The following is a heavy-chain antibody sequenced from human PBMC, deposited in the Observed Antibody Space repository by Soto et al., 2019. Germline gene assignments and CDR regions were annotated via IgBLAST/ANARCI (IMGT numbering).Heavy chain of an antibody. D-gene: IGHD3-16*02. CDR2: ISSSSSTI. V-gene: IGHV3-48*01. CDR1: GFTFSSYS. CDR3: ARNRSGGPIPGLVAFNI. Sequence: GGSLRLSCAASGFTFSSYSMNWVRQAPGKGLEWVSCISSSSSTIYYADSVKGRFTISRDNAKNSLYLQMNSLRAEDTAVYYCARNRSGGPIPGLVAFNIWGQGTMATVS. J-gene: IGHJ3*02.